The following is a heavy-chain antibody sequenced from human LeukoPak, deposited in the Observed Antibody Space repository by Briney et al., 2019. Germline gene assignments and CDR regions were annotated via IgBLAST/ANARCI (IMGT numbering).Heavy chain of an antibody. J-gene: IGHJ6*02. V-gene: IGHV1-8*02. CDR1: GYTFTSYG. CDR3: ARRPPSYYDFWSGYYGMDV. D-gene: IGHD3-3*01. Sequence: GASVKLSCKASGYTFTSYGIRWVRQAPGQGLVWMGWMNPNSGNTGYAQKFQGRVTMTRNTSISTAYMELSSLRSEDTAVYYCARRPPSYYDFWSGYYGMDVWGQGTTVTVSS. CDR2: MNPNSGNT.